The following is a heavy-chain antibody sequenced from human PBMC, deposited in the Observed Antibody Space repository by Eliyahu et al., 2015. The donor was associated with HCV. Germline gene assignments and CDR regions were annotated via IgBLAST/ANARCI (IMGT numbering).Heavy chain of an antibody. D-gene: IGHD6-19*01. V-gene: IGHV4-59*01. CDR3: ASGGGGIAVTGTGGWFDP. CDR1: GXSINTYY. J-gene: IGHJ5*02. Sequence: QVQLQESGPGLVKPSETLSLTCTVSGXSINTYYWSWIRQPPGKGLEWIGYIHYSGSTNHNPSPKNRVTMSVDTSRNQFALKLTSVTAADTAVYYCASGGGGIAVTGTGGWFDPWGQGTLVTVSS. CDR2: IHYSGST.